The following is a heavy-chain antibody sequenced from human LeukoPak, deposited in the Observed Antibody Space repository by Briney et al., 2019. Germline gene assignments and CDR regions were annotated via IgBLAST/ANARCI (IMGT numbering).Heavy chain of an antibody. CDR2: IYHSGST. CDR1: GGSISSSNW. CDR3: ARVALYSSGWYGYQDY. J-gene: IGHJ4*02. D-gene: IGHD6-19*01. Sequence: PSETLSLTCTVSGGSISSSNWWSWVRQPPGKGLEWIGEIYHSGSTNYNPSLKSRVTISVDKSKNQFSLKLSSVTAADTAVYYCARVALYSSGWYGYQDYWGQGTLVTVSS. V-gene: IGHV4-4*02.